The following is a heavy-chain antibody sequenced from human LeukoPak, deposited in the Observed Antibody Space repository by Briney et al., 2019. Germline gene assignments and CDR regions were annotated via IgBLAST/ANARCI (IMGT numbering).Heavy chain of an antibody. Sequence: SETLSLTCTVSGGSISTSNYCWGWIRQPPGKGLEWIGNIFYSGSTYYGPSLKSRLTISLDTSRNQFSLKLNSVTAADTAVYYCASSRFGGSYDYWGQGTLVTVSS. J-gene: IGHJ4*02. V-gene: IGHV4-39*07. CDR1: GGSISTSNYC. D-gene: IGHD3-10*01. CDR3: ASSRFGGSYDY. CDR2: IFYSGST.